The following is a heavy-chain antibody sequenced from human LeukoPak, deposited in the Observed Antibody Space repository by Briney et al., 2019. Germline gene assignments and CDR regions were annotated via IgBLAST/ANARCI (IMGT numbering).Heavy chain of an antibody. CDR3: ARVTLGSSSSGYYFDY. CDR2: ISAYNGNT. J-gene: IGHJ4*02. CDR1: GYTFTSYG. D-gene: IGHD6-6*01. V-gene: IGHV1-18*01. Sequence: ASVKVSCKASGYTFTSYGISWMRQAPGQGREWMGWISAYNGNTNYAQKLQGRVTMTTDTSTSTAYMEMRSLRYDDTAVYYCARVTLGSSSSGYYFDYWGQGTLVTVSS.